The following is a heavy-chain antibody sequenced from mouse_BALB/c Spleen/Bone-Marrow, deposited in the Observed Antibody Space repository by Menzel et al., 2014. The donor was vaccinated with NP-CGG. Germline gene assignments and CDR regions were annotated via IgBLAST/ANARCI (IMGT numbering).Heavy chain of an antibody. D-gene: IGHD2-14*01. CDR2: ISTYYGNT. V-gene: IGHV1-67*01. CDR3: ARGYRYDNYAMDY. CDR1: GYTFTDYA. Sequence: VQGVESGPELVRPGVSVKISCKGSGYTFTDYAMHWVKQSHAKSLEWIGVISTYYGNTNYNQKFKGKATMTVDKSSSTAYMELARLTSEDSAIYYCARGYRYDNYAMDYWGQGTSVTVSS. J-gene: IGHJ4*01.